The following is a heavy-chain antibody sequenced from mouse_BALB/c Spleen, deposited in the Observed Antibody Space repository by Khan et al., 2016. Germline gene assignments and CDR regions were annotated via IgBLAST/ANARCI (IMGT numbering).Heavy chain of an antibody. J-gene: IGHJ4*01. CDR3: AREGLNYDYAMDY. D-gene: IGHD2-1*01. CDR1: GYTFTDYA. CDR2: ISTYYGDT. V-gene: IGHV1S137*01. Sequence: QVQLKQSGAELVRPGVSVKISCKGSGYTFTDYAMHWVKQSHAKSLEWIGVISTYYGDTSYNQKFEGKATMTVDESSSTAYMELARLTSEDSAIYYCAREGLNYDYAMDYWGQGTSVTVSS.